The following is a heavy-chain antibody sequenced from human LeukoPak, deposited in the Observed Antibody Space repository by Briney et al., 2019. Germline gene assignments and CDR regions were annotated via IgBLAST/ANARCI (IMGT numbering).Heavy chain of an antibody. D-gene: IGHD6-13*01. J-gene: IGHJ4*02. CDR3: AKDWIAAAGTGVYYFDY. CDR2: ISGSGGST. CDR1: GFTFSSYA. V-gene: IGHV3-23*01. Sequence: PGGSLRLSCAASGFTFSSYAMSWVRQAPGKGLEWVSAISGSGGSTYYADSVKGRFTISRDNSKNTLYLQMNSLRAEDTAVYYCAKDWIAAAGTGVYYFDYWGQGTLVTVSS.